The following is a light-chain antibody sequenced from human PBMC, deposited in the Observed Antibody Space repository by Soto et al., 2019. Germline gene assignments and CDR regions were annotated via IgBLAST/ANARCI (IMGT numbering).Light chain of an antibody. CDR3: QQSYSTRLT. J-gene: IGKJ4*01. CDR1: QSINTS. CDR2: AAS. V-gene: IGKV1-39*01. Sequence: DIQMTQSPSSLSASVGDRVTITCRASQSINTSLNWYQQRPGKAPKLLIFAASTLQSGVPSRFSGSGSGTDFTLTISSLQPEDFATYYCQQSYSTRLTFGGGTKVEI.